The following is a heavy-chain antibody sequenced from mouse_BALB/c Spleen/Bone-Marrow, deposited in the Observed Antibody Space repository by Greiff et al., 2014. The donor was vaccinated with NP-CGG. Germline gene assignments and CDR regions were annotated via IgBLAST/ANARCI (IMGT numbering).Heavy chain of an antibody. CDR3: ARGGLHYFDY. Sequence: DLVKPGASVKLSCKASGYTFTSYWIIWIKQRPGQGLEWIGRIAPGSGSTYYNEMFKGKATLIVDTSSSTAYIQLSSLSSEDSAVYFCARGGLHYFDYWGQGTTLTVSS. J-gene: IGHJ2*01. V-gene: IGHV1S41*01. D-gene: IGHD3-3*01. CDR2: IAPGSGST. CDR1: GYTFTSYW.